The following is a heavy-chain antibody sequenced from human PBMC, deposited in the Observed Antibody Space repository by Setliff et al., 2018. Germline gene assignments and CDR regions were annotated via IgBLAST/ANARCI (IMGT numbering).Heavy chain of an antibody. CDR1: GGSISSYY. Sequence: SETLSLTCTVSGGSISSYYWSWIRQPPGKGLESIGYIQKSGNINYNPSLVSRVTISIDTSKSQFSLRLSSVTAADTAVYYCARAGVAATARKGLLEYWGQGTLVTVSS. CDR3: ARAGVAATARKGLLEY. V-gene: IGHV4-59*08. J-gene: IGHJ1*01. CDR2: IQKSGNI. D-gene: IGHD6-13*01.